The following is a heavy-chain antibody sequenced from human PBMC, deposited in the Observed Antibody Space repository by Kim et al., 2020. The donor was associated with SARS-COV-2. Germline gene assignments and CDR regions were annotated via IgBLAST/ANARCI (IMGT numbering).Heavy chain of an antibody. CDR3: ARRGYDILTGYLFDY. J-gene: IGHJ4*02. Sequence: PSFQGQVTISADKSISTAYLQWSSLKASDTAMYYCARRGYDILTGYLFDYWGQGTLVTVSS. V-gene: IGHV5-51*01. D-gene: IGHD3-9*01.